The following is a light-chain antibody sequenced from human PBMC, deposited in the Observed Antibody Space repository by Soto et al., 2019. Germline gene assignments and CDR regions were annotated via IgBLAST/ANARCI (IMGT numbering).Light chain of an antibody. V-gene: IGLV7-43*01. CDR1: TGPVTRNLF. Sequence: QAVVTQEPSLTVSPGGTVTLTCSSSTGPVTRNLFANWFQQKPGHPPRPLTHGTAKRHSWTPARFSGSLVGGRAVLTLSGVQPEDEGHYYCLLSYGGAHLGVFGGGTKLTVL. CDR2: GTA. J-gene: IGLJ3*02. CDR3: LLSYGGAHLGV.